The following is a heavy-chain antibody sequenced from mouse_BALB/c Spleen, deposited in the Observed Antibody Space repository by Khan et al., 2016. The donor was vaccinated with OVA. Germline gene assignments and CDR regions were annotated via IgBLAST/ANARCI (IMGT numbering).Heavy chain of an antibody. D-gene: IGHD1-1*01. CDR1: GYTLTSYS. CDR3: ARDFHDYGSRGALDY. V-gene: IGHV1-4*01. Sequence: QVQLQQSGAELARPGASVKMSCKASGYTLTSYSMHWIKQRPGQGLEWIGNINPSNAYTNYNQKFKDKATLTADKSSSTAYMQLSSLTSEDSAVYYCARDFHDYGSRGALDYWGQGTSVTVSS. J-gene: IGHJ4*01. CDR2: INPSNAYT.